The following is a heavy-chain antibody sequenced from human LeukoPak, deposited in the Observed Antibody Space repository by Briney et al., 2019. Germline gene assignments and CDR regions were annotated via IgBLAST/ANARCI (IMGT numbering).Heavy chain of an antibody. J-gene: IGHJ5*02. CDR2: IFASGGEI. CDR1: GVTFSTFA. CDR3: ATYRQVLLPFEA. Sequence: GGSLRLSCAPSGVTFSTFAMIWVRQPPGTRLEGSSSIFASGGEIHHADSVRARFTISIDNSKSTLSLNMTSLRAEDTAIYYCATYRQVLLPFEAWGQGTLVTVSS. D-gene: IGHD2-8*02. V-gene: IGHV3-23*01.